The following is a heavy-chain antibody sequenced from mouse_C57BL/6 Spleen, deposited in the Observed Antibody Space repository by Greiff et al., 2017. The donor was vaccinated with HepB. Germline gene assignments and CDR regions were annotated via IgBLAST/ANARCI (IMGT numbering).Heavy chain of an antibody. CDR2: INPSNGGT. D-gene: IGHD3-2*02. Sequence: VQLVESGTELVKPGASVKLSCKASGYTFTSYWMHWVKQRPGQGLEWIGNINPSNGGTNYNEKFKSKATLTVDKSSSTAYMQLSSLTSEDSAVYYCARSQLRPYFDYWGQGTTLTVSS. V-gene: IGHV1-53*01. CDR1: GYTFTSYW. J-gene: IGHJ2*01. CDR3: ARSQLRPYFDY.